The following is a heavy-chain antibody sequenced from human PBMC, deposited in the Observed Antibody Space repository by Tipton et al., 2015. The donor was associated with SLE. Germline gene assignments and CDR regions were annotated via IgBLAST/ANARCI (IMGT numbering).Heavy chain of an antibody. V-gene: IGHV4-34*01. CDR1: GASFRGYY. D-gene: IGHD3-16*02. CDR2: INHSGTT. CDR3: ARGRGMITFGGVFAD. J-gene: IGHJ4*02. Sequence: TLSLTCAVSGASFRGYYWSWFRQSPGKGLEWIGEINHSGTTNYNASFKSRVTISQDTTKNQFSLKLTSVTAADTAVYYCARGRGMITFGGVFADWGQGTLVTVSS.